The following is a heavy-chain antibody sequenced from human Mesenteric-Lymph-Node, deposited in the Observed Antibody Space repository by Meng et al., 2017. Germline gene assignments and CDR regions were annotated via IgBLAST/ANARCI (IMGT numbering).Heavy chain of an antibody. CDR2: VVYSGTT. Sequence: ELPESGPGLVKPSETLSLTCTVSGGSIISSSYSWAWIRQPPGEGLEWIGSVVYSGTTYYTSSLKSRVSISVDTSKNQFSLKLSSVTAADTAVYYCARGGSVAPFDYWGQGTLVTVSS. D-gene: IGHD3-10*01. CDR3: ARGGSVAPFDY. V-gene: IGHV4-39*07. J-gene: IGHJ4*02. CDR1: GGSIISSSYS.